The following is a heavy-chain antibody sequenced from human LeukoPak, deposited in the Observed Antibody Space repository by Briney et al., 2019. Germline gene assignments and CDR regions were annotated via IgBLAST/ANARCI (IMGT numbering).Heavy chain of an antibody. J-gene: IGHJ4*02. CDR1: GYTFTSYG. D-gene: IGHD6-6*01. CDR3: ARVLEYWGYSSSSLPGY. V-gene: IGHV1-18*01. CDR2: ISAYNGNT. Sequence: EASVKVSCKASGYTFTSYGISWVRQAPGQGLEWMGWISAYNGNTNYAQKLQGRVTMTTDTSTSTAYMELRSLRSDDTAVYYCARVLEYWGYSSSSLPGYWGQGTLVTVSS.